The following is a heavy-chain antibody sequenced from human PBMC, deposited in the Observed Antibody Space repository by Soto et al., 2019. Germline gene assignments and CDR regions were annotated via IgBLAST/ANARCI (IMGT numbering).Heavy chain of an antibody. Sequence: ASVKVSCKASGYTFSGYYMHWVRQAPGQGLEWMGWINPNSGGTNYAQKFQGWVTMTRDTSISTAYMELSRLRSDDTAVYYCAREYRGSYDFWSGSKGYYYYYGMDVWGQGTTVTAP. V-gene: IGHV1-2*04. CDR1: GYTFSGYY. J-gene: IGHJ6*02. CDR3: AREYRGSYDFWSGSKGYYYYYGMDV. D-gene: IGHD3-3*01. CDR2: INPNSGGT.